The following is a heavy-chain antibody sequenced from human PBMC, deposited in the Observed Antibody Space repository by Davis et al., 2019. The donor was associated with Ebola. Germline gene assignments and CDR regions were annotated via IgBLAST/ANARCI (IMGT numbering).Heavy chain of an antibody. CDR2: INPNSGGT. Sequence: ASVTVSCKASGYTFTGYYMHWVRQAPGQGLEWMGWINPNSGGTNYAQKFQGWVTMTRDTSISTAYLQLSRLRSDGTAVYYCAREAVLGYDRNFDYWGQGTLVTVSS. J-gene: IGHJ4*02. CDR3: AREAVLGYDRNFDY. D-gene: IGHD5-12*01. V-gene: IGHV1-2*04. CDR1: GYTFTGYY.